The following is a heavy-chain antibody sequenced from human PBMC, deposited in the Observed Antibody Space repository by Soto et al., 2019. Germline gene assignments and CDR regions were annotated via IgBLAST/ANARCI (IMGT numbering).Heavy chain of an antibody. V-gene: IGHV4-30-2*01. J-gene: IGHJ5*02. CDR3: ARVPGP. CDR1: GGSISSGGYS. CDR2: IYHSGST. Sequence: PSETLSLTCAVSGGSISSGGYSWSWIRQPPGKGLEWIGYIYHSGSTYYNLSLKSRVTISVDRSKNQFSLKLSSVTAAATAVYYCARVPGPWGQGTLVTVSS.